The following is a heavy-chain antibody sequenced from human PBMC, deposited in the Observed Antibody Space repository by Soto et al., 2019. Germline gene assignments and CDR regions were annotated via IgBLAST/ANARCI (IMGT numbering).Heavy chain of an antibody. Sequence: CSDYSAHSVRVACWKGLMWVSRINSDGSSTSYADSVKGRFTIPRDKAKNTLYLQMNNLRVEDTATYYCKYRGYSSSKYF. CDR3: KYRGYSSSKYF. CDR1: CSDYS. CDR2: INSDGSST. V-gene: IGHV3-74*01. D-gene: IGHD4-4*01. J-gene: IGHJ2*01.